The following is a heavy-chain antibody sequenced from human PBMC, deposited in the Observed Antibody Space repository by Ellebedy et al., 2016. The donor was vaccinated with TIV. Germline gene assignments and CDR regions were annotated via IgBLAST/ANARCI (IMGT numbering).Heavy chain of an antibody. CDR1: GFTFSSYA. CDR3: AKGRGGGSDSSAPRYYFDY. Sequence: PGGSLRLSCTASGFTFSSYAMSWVRQAPGKGLEWVSSISSSGSYLYYADSVKGRFTISRDNSKKTLYLQMNSLRAEDTAIYYCAKGRGGGSDSSAPRYYFDYWGLGTLVTVSS. V-gene: IGHV3-23*01. D-gene: IGHD3-22*01. J-gene: IGHJ4*02. CDR2: ISSSGSYL.